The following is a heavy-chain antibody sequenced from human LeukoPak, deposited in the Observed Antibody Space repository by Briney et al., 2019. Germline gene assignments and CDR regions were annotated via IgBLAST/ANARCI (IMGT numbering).Heavy chain of an antibody. J-gene: IGHJ4*02. CDR2: ISAYNGNT. CDR3: ARSEIGDILTGGGYYFDY. CDR1: GYTFTSYA. D-gene: IGHD3-9*01. V-gene: IGHV1-18*01. Sequence: ASVKVSCKASGYTFTSYAMHWVRQAPGQRLEWMGWISAYNGNTNYAQKLQGRVTMTTDTSTSTAYMELRSLRSDDTAVYYCARSEIGDILTGGGYYFDYWGQGTLVTVSS.